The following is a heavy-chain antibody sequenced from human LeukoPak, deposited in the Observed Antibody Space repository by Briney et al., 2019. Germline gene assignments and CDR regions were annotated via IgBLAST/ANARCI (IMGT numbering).Heavy chain of an antibody. J-gene: IGHJ4*02. CDR2: ISGSGGST. V-gene: IGHV3-23*01. CDR1: GFTFSSYA. D-gene: IGHD4-17*01. CDR3: AKLIRADYDYGDLTYQYYFDY. Sequence: GGSLRLSCAASGFTFSSYAMSWVRQAPGKGLEWVSAISGSGGSTYYADSVKGRITISRDNSKNTLYLQMNSLRAEDTAVYYCAKLIRADYDYGDLTYQYYFDYWGQGTLVTVSS.